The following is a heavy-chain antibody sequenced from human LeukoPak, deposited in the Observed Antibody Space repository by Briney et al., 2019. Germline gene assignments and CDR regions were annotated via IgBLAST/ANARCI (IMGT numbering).Heavy chain of an antibody. V-gene: IGHV1-18*04. CDR1: GYTLSSYG. J-gene: IGHJ3*02. CDR2: ISGYNYKT. D-gene: IGHD3-3*01. Sequence: GASVKVSCKAFGYTLSSYGISWLRRAPGQGLEWIGWISGYNYKTTYAQTFQGRVAMTIDTSTKTVSMELRILRSDDTAVYYCARDHEGSPFWRDAFDIWGQGTMVTVSS. CDR3: ARDHEGSPFWRDAFDI.